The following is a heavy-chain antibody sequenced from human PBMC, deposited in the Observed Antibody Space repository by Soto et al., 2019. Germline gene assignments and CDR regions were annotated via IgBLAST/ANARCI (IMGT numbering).Heavy chain of an antibody. CDR1: GGSISSSSYF. J-gene: IGHJ5*02. Sequence: SETLSLTCTVSGGSISSSSYFWGWIRQPPGKGLEWIGSIHYSGSTYYNPSLKSRVTISVDTSKNQFSLKLSSVTAADTAVYCCARERPDGSMLDPWGQGSLVIVSS. D-gene: IGHD6-13*01. CDR2: IHYSGST. CDR3: ARERPDGSMLDP. V-gene: IGHV4-39*02.